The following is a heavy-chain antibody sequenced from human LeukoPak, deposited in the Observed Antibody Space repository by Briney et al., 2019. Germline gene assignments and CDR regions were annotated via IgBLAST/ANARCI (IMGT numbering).Heavy chain of an antibody. CDR3: VRSITIFGV. CDR2: IIRIVGSS. D-gene: IGHD3-3*01. Sequence: GGSLRDSCAASGFTFDDSGMTWVCQAPGKGLEWVSGIIRIVGSSGSAHSVKSRFSITRDNAKNSMYLQMKNLSAEDTALYYCVRSITIFGVWGQGTLVTVSS. V-gene: IGHV3-20*04. J-gene: IGHJ4*02. CDR1: GFTFDDSG.